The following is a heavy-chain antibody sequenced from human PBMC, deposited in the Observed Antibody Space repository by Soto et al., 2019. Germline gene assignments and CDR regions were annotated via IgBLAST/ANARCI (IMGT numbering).Heavy chain of an antibody. CDR3: ARASSYGDSLYFDY. Sequence: QVQLEESGPGLVKPSQILSLTCTVSGGSIASGGYYWNWIRQHPGKGLEWIGYTYYRGSTKYNPSLKSRVAISQDTSKNQFSLNLSSVTAADTAVYYCARASSYGDSLYFDYWGQGTLVTVSS. J-gene: IGHJ4*02. V-gene: IGHV4-31*03. D-gene: IGHD4-17*01. CDR1: GGSIASGGYY. CDR2: TYYRGST.